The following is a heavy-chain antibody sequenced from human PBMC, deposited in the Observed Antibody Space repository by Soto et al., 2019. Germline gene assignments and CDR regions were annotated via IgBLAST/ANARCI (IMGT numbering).Heavy chain of an antibody. J-gene: IGHJ4*02. CDR1: GYSFSNYR. D-gene: IGHD1-26*01. CDR2: ISGYNSNT. Sequence: VQLVQSGGEVKQPGASVKVSCRASGYSFSNYRITWVRQAPGQGLEWMGWISGYNSNTNYAQKFEGRVRMTKDTTRSTAYLEVRSLRFDDTAVYYRGRERQWEPVPYWGQGTPVTVSS. CDR3: GRERQWEPVPY. V-gene: IGHV1-18*01.